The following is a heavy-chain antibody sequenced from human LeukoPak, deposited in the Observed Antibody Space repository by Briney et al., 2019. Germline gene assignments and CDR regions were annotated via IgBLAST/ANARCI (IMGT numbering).Heavy chain of an antibody. CDR3: ARGDGYNWFAY. CDR1: GRTFTNYY. D-gene: IGHD5-24*01. V-gene: IGHV1-46*01. J-gene: IGHJ5*01. Sequence: ASVKVSCKASGRTFTNYYMHWVRQAPGQGLEWMGMISPSGDRTTYAQRFQGRVTMTRDTSTSTLYMDLSSLRSDDTAVFYCARGDGYNWFAYWGQGTLVTVSS. CDR2: ISPSGDRT.